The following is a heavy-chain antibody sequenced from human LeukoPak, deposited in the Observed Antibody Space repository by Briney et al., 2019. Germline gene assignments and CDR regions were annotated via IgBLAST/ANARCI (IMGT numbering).Heavy chain of an antibody. CDR3: ARDRIKGEQQLVQDY. CDR1: GGTFSSYA. V-gene: IGHV1-69*04. D-gene: IGHD6-13*01. Sequence: SVKVSCKASGGTFSSYAISWVRQAPGQGLEWMGRIIPIFGIANYARKFQGRVTITADKSTSTAYMELSSLRSEDAAVYYCARDRIKGEQQLVQDYWGQGTLVTVSS. J-gene: IGHJ4*02. CDR2: IIPIFGIA.